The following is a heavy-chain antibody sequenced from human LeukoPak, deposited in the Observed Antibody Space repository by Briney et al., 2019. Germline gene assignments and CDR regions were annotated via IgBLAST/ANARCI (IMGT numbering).Heavy chain of an antibody. J-gene: IGHJ3*02. V-gene: IGHV1-24*01. D-gene: IGHD1-1*01. Sequence: ASVKVSCKVSGYTLTELSMHWVRQAPGKGLEWTGGFDPEDGETIYAQKFQGRVTMTEDTSTDTAYMELSSLRSEDTAVYYCATDLFGRWNLPGYAFDIWGQGTMVTVSS. CDR3: ATDLFGRWNLPGYAFDI. CDR1: GYTLTELS. CDR2: FDPEDGET.